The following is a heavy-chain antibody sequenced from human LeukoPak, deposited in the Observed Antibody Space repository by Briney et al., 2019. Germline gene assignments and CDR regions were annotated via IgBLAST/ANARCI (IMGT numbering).Heavy chain of an antibody. D-gene: IGHD5-12*01. Sequence: PGGSLRLSCAASGFIVSSNYMSWVRQAPGKGLEWVSVIYSGGSSYYTDSVKGRFTISRDNSKNTVYLQMNSPRVEDTAVYYCARGMGGYGGYDYWGQGTLVTVSS. CDR1: GFIVSSNY. V-gene: IGHV3-66*01. J-gene: IGHJ4*02. CDR2: IYSGGSS. CDR3: ARGMGGYGGYDY.